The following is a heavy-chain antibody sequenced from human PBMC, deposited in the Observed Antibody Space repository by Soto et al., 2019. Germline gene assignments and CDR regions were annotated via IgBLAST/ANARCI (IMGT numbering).Heavy chain of an antibody. Sequence: GGSLRLSCAGSGFTFGDSYMSWIRQAPGKGLEWLSYISPGSRYPAYADSVKGQFTISRDNAKRSLYLQMMSLTAEDTAIYYCVRGGGGGLFDPWGQGTMVTVSS. V-gene: IGHV3-11*06. CDR1: GFTFGDSY. J-gene: IGHJ5*02. D-gene: IGHD2-15*01. CDR2: ISPGSRYP. CDR3: VRGGGGGLFDP.